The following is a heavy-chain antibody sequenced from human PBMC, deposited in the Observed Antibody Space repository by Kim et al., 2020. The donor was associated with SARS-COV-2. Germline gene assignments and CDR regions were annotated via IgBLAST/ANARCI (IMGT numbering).Heavy chain of an antibody. CDR3: ARRQFTSGWYYFDY. J-gene: IGHJ4*02. D-gene: IGHD6-19*01. CDR1: GFTFSSHW. Sequence: GGSLRLSCAASGFTFSSHWMHWVRQAPGKGLVWVSRINSDGSPISYADSVKGRFTISRDNAKNTLYLQMNSLRAEDTAVYYCARRQFTSGWYYFDYWGQGTLVTVSS. CDR2: INSDGSPI. V-gene: IGHV3-74*01.